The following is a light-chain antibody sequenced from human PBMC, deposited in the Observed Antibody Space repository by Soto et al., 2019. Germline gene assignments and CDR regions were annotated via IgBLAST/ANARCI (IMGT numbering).Light chain of an antibody. CDR3: QQRRNWPRT. CDR2: DAS. CDR1: QSVSSY. V-gene: IGKV3-11*01. J-gene: IGKJ1*01. Sequence: EIVLTHSPATLSLSPGERATLSCRASQSVSSYLAWYQQKPGQAPRLLIYDASNRATGIPARFSGSGSGTDFTLTISSLEPEDFAVYYCQQRRNWPRTFGQGTKVEIK.